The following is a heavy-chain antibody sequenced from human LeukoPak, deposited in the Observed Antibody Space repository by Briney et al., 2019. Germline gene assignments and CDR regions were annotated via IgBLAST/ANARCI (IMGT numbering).Heavy chain of an antibody. Sequence: GGSLRLSCAASGFTFSSNDIHWVRPAPGKGLERVVVISYDGGNKYYAESVKGRFAISRDNSKNMLFLQLNSLRAEDTALYYCARDLHYYVAMDVWCQGTTVTVSS. V-gene: IGHV3-30*03. D-gene: IGHD3-10*02. CDR2: ISYDGGNK. CDR1: GFTFSSND. CDR3: ARDLHYYVAMDV. J-gene: IGHJ6*02.